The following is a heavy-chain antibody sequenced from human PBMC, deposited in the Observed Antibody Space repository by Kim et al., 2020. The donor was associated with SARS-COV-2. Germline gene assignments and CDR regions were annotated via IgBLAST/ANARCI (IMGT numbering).Heavy chain of an antibody. CDR2: IYPGDSDT. V-gene: IGHV5-51*01. CDR1: GYSFTSYW. Sequence: GESLKISCKGSGYSFTSYWIGWVRQMPGKGLEWMGIIYPGDSDTRYSPSFQGQVTISADKSISTAYLQWSSLKASDTAMYYCARRRLPPYDTAMVTWYFDLWGRGTLVTVSS. CDR3: ARRRLPPYDTAMVTWYFDL. J-gene: IGHJ2*01. D-gene: IGHD5-18*01.